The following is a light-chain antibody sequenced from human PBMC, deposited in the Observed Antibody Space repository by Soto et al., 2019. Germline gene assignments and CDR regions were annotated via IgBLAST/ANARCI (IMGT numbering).Light chain of an antibody. CDR3: QRYGTSIT. CDR2: GAS. Sequence: EIVLTQSPGTLSLSPGERATLSCRASQSVGSNSLAWYQQKPGQAPRLLISGASSRATDIPDRFSGSGSGTDFNLTISRLEPEDLAVYYCQRYGTSITFGGGTKVDIK. CDR1: QSVGSNS. V-gene: IGKV3-20*01. J-gene: IGKJ4*01.